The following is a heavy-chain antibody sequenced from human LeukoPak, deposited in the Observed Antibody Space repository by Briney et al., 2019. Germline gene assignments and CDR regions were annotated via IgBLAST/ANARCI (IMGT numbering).Heavy chain of an antibody. CDR2: ISSSSSII. CDR1: GLIFSGYA. D-gene: IGHD3-22*01. V-gene: IGHV3-48*02. J-gene: IGHJ4*02. CDR3: ARGPPTYDSSGYYFY. Sequence: PGGSLRLFCAASGLIFSGYAMHWVRQAPGKGLEWVSYISSSSSIIYYADSVKGRFTISRDNAKNSLYLQMNSLRDEDTAVYYCARGPPTYDSSGYYFYWGQGTLVTVSS.